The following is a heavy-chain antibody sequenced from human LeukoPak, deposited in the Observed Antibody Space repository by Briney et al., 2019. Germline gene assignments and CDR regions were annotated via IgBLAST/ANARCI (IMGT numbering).Heavy chain of an antibody. Sequence: SETLSLTCAVYGGSFSGYYWSWIRQPPGKGLEWIGEINHSGSTNYNPSLKSRVTISVDTSKNQFSLKLSSVTAADTAVYYCARHPTTRWYFDYWGQGTLVTVSS. CDR1: GGSFSGYY. V-gene: IGHV4-34*01. CDR2: INHSGST. D-gene: IGHD1-7*01. CDR3: ARHPTTRWYFDY. J-gene: IGHJ4*02.